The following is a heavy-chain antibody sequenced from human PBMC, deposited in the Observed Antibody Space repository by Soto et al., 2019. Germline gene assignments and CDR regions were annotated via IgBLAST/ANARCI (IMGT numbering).Heavy chain of an antibody. CDR2: ISSIGST. V-gene: IGHV4-30-4*01. D-gene: IGHD3-9*01. Sequence: SETLSLTCTVSGGSISSGDYFWSWIRQSPGKGLEWIGYISSIGSTYYNPSLKSRVSVSRDTSKNQFSLKLSSVTTTDTAVYYCARGLVIRPYYYHGMDVWGQGTTVTVSS. CDR3: ARGLVIRPYYYHGMDV. J-gene: IGHJ6*02. CDR1: GGSISSGDYF.